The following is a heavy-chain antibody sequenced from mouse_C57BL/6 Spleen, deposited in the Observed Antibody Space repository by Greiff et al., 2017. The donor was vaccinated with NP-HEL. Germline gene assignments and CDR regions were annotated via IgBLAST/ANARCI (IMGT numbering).Heavy chain of an antibody. CDR3: AREGGNYERYFDY. V-gene: IGHV3-6*01. Sequence: ESGPGLVKPSQSLSLTCSVTGYSITSGYYWNWIRQFPGNKLEWMGYISYDGSNNYNPSLKNRISITRDTSKNQFFLKLNSVTTEDTATYYCAREGGNYERYFDYWGQGTTLTVSS. CDR1: GYSITSGYY. D-gene: IGHD2-1*01. J-gene: IGHJ2*01. CDR2: ISYDGSN.